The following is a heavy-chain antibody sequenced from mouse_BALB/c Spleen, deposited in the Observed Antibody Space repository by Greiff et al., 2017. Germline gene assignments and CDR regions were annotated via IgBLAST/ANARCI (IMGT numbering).Heavy chain of an antibody. CDR1: GYSITSDYA. CDR3: ASRDYDESYYALDY. CDR2: ISYSGST. V-gene: IGHV3-2*02. Sequence: ESGPGLVKPSQSLSLTCTVSGYSITSDYAWNWLRQFPGNKLEWMGYISYSGSTSSNPSLTSRISITRDTSKNQFFLQLNSVTTEDTATYYCASRDYDESYYALDYWGQGTSVTVSS. D-gene: IGHD2-4*01. J-gene: IGHJ4*01.